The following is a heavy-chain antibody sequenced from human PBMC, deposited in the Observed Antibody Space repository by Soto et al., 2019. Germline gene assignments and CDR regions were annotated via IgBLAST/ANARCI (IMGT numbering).Heavy chain of an antibody. Sequence: QMQLVQSGPEVKKPGPSVKVSCKASGFTFTSSAVNWVRQARGQRLEWMGWIVVGSGNTNYAQKFQERVTITRDMSTSTASMELSSRISGATAVYYCAPDLGVLVGGDYYYGMDVWGQGTTVAVSS. V-gene: IGHV1-58*01. CDR3: APDLGVLVGGDYYYGMDV. J-gene: IGHJ6*02. D-gene: IGHD1-26*01. CDR2: IVVGSGNT. CDR1: GFTFTSSA.